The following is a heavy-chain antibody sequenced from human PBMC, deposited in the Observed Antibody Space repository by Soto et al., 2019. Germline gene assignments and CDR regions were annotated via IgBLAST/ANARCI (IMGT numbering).Heavy chain of an antibody. CDR2: IWYDGSNK. D-gene: IGHD6-13*01. CDR3: ARGLLYSSSWYSGYYYYGMDV. J-gene: IGHJ6*02. V-gene: IGHV3-33*01. Sequence: PGGSLRLSCAASGFTFSSYGMHWVRQAPGKGLEWVAVIWYDGSNKYYADSVKGRFTISRDNSKNTLYLQMNSLRAEDTAVYYCARGLLYSSSWYSGYYYYGMDVWGQGTTVTVSS. CDR1: GFTFSSYG.